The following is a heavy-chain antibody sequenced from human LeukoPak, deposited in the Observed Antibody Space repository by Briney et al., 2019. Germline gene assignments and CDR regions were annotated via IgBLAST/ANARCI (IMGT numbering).Heavy chain of an antibody. D-gene: IGHD6-13*01. V-gene: IGHV3-7*01. CDR2: IKHDGGEK. Sequence: PGGSLRLSCAASGFSFGSNIMHWVRQPPGEGLEWVANIKHDGGEKYYVDSVKGRFTISRDNAKNSLYLQMNSLRAEDTAVYYCARVGTAEGTLEDYWGQGTLATVSS. J-gene: IGHJ4*02. CDR1: GFSFGSNI. CDR3: ARVGTAEGTLEDY.